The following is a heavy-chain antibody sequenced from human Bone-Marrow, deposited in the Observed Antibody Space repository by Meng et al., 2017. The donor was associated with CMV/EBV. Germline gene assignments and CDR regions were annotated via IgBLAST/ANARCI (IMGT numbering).Heavy chain of an antibody. J-gene: IGHJ4*02. Sequence: LSCAASGITFSSYAMGWVRQAPGKGLEWVSAISGSGGSTYYADSVKGRFTISRDNSKNTLYLQMNSLRAEDTAVYYCATKWLHYFDYWGQGTLVTVSS. V-gene: IGHV3-23*01. CDR1: GITFSSYA. CDR2: ISGSGGST. CDR3: ATKWLHYFDY. D-gene: IGHD3-22*01.